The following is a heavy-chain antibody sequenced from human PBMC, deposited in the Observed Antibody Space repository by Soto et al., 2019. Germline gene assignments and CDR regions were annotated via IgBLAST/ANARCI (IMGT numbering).Heavy chain of an antibody. CDR2: INHSGST. CDR3: ARDKITALLDY. J-gene: IGHJ4*02. Sequence: PSETLSLTCAVYGGSFSGYYWTWIRQPPGTGLEWIGEINHSGSTNYNPSLKSRVTISVDTSKNQFSLKLTSVTAADTAVYYCARDKITALLDYWGQGTLVTVSS. D-gene: IGHD3-10*01. CDR1: GGSFSGYY. V-gene: IGHV4-34*01.